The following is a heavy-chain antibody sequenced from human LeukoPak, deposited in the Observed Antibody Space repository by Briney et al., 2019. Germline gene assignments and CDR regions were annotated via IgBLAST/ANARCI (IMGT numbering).Heavy chain of an antibody. CDR2: IYYNGNT. Sequence: SETLSLTCTVSGGTISSSSYYWGWSRQPPGKGLEWIGSIYYNGNTYYKSSLKSRVTISVDTSKNQFSLKLSSVTAADTAVYFCARTPIVRGLICYFDQWGQGSLVTVSS. CDR3: ARTPIVRGLICYFDQ. D-gene: IGHD3-10*01. CDR1: GGTISSSSYY. V-gene: IGHV4-39*01. J-gene: IGHJ4*02.